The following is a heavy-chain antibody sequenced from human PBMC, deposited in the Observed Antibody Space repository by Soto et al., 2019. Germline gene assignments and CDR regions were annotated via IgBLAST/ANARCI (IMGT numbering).Heavy chain of an antibody. CDR3: ARSRDGYNQLDY. Sequence: PSETLSLTCAVYGGSFSGYYWSWIRQPPGKGLEWIGEINHSGSTNYNPSLKSRVTISVDTSKNQLSLKLSSVTAADTAVYYCARSRDGYNQLDYWGQGTLVTVS. CDR2: INHSGST. J-gene: IGHJ4*02. CDR1: GGSFSGYY. V-gene: IGHV4-34*01. D-gene: IGHD5-12*01.